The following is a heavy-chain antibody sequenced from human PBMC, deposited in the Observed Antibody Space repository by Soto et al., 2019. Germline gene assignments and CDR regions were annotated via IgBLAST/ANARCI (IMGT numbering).Heavy chain of an antibody. CDR1: GYTFTSYG. CDR3: ARDRGRGYYYGSGSYRNDAFDI. J-gene: IGHJ3*02. D-gene: IGHD3-10*01. CDR2: ISAYNGNT. Sequence: QVQLVQSGAEVKKPGASVKVSCKASGYTFTSYGISWVRQAPGQGLEWMGWISAYNGNTNYAQKLQGRVTMTTDTSTSTAYRGLRSLRSADPSVYYCARDRGRGYYYGSGSYRNDAFDIWGQGTMVTVSS. V-gene: IGHV1-18*01.